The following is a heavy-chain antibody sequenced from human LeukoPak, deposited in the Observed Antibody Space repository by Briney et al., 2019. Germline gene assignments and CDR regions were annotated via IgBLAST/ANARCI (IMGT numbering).Heavy chain of an antibody. Sequence: SQTLSLTCTVSGASVSRGSYYWNWIRQPAGKGLEWIGRIYTSGSTNYNPSLKSRFTISLDTSKNRFSLKLSSVTSADTAMYYCAGVIGNYDGRLDYWGQGTLVTVSS. CDR2: IYTSGST. J-gene: IGHJ4*02. D-gene: IGHD1-7*01. CDR3: AGVIGNYDGRLDY. V-gene: IGHV4-61*02. CDR1: GASVSRGSYY.